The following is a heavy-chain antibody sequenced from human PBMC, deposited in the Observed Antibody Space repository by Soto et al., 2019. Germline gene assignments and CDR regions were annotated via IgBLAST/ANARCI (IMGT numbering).Heavy chain of an antibody. CDR3: TRGAGGWNYYYAMDV. V-gene: IGHV3-11*01. Sequence: PGGSLRLSCAASGITFSDYYLSWIRQAPGKGLEWVSYISSSGYTIYYADSVKGRFTISRDNVKNSVSLQLNSLRAEDTAVYFCTRGAGGWNYYYAMDVWGPGATVTVSS. D-gene: IGHD6-19*01. CDR1: GITFSDYY. J-gene: IGHJ6*02. CDR2: ISSSGYTI.